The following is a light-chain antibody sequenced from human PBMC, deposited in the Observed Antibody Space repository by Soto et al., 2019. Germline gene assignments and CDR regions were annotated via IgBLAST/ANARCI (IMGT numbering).Light chain of an antibody. CDR3: CSYTTTSRYV. J-gene: IGLJ1*01. V-gene: IGLV2-14*03. Sequence: QSVLTQPASVSGSPGQSITITCTGTTSDVGVYNYVSWYQQLPDKAPKLVIYDVSNRPSGVSSRFSGSKSGITASLTISGLQTEDEADYYCCSYTTTSRYVFGTGTKLTVL. CDR2: DVS. CDR1: TSDVGVYNY.